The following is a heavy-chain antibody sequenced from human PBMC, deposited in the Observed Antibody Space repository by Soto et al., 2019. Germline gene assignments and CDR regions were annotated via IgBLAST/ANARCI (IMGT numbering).Heavy chain of an antibody. CDR1: GFTFGNYW. CDR2: IHSDGKIT. J-gene: IGHJ4*02. Sequence: EVQLVESGGGLVQPGGSLRLSCATSGFTFGNYWMYWVRQAPGKGLVWVSRIHSDGKITTYADSVKGRFTISRDIAKKTLYLQMNSLSAEDTAMDYGSRGRGRFYVDFWGQGTLVTVSS. V-gene: IGHV3-74*01. CDR3: SRGRGRFYVDF. D-gene: IGHD1-26*01.